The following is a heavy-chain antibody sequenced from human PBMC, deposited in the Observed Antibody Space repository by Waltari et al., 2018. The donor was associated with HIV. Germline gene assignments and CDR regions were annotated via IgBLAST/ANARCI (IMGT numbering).Heavy chain of an antibody. J-gene: IGHJ4*02. Sequence: QVHLQESGPGLVKSSKTLSLTCTVSNGSVNNDLYYCPWIRQAPGRGLEWIGYVYYSGSTNYSPSLKSRVSISIDTSKNQFFLRVTSMTSADTAVYFCARGLGPRMAVQYFFDIWGQGTVVTV. CDR1: NGSVNNDLYY. V-gene: IGHV4-61*01. CDR2: VYYSGST. CDR3: ARGLGPRMAVQYFFDI. D-gene: IGHD3-16*01.